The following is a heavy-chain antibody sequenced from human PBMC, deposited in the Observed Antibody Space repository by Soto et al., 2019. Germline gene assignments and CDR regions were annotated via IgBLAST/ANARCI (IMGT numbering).Heavy chain of an antibody. CDR1: GYTFPDYD. D-gene: IGHD4-17*01. V-gene: IGHV1-8*01. J-gene: IGHJ4*02. CDR2: MNPSTGET. CDR3: VRGGDFDY. Sequence: QVQLVQSGAEVKTPGASVKVSCKASGYTFPDYDLNWVRQATGQGLEWMGWMNPSTGETNYAQKFEGRVTMTRSTSTSTGYMELSRLTFEDTAVYYCVRGGDFDYWGQGSLVTVSS.